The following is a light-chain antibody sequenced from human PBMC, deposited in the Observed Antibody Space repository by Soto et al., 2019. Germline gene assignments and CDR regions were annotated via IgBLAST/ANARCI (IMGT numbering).Light chain of an antibody. CDR2: DNN. Sequence: QSVLTQPPSVSAAPGQKVTISCSGSSSNIGNNYVSWYQHLPGTAPKVLIYDNNKRPSGIPDRCSGSKSGTSATLGITGLQTGDEGDYYCGTWDTSLSAVVFGGGTTLTVL. J-gene: IGLJ2*01. CDR3: GTWDTSLSAVV. V-gene: IGLV1-51*01. CDR1: SSNIGNNY.